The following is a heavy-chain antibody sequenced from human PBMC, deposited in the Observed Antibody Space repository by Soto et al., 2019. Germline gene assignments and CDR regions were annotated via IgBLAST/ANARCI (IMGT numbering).Heavy chain of an antibody. CDR3: TRELYSSGWYGGPNWFDP. V-gene: IGHV3-49*03. CDR1: GFTFGDYA. J-gene: IGHJ5*02. Sequence: PGGSLRLSCTASGFTFGDYAMSWFRQAPGKGLEWVGFIRSKAYGGTTEYAASVKGRFTISRDDSKSIAYLQMNSLKTEDTAVYYCTRELYSSGWYGGPNWFDPWGQGTLVTVSS. CDR2: IRSKAYGGTT. D-gene: IGHD6-19*01.